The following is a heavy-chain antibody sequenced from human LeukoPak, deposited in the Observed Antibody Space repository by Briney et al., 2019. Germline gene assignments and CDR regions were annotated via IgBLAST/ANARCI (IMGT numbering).Heavy chain of an antibody. V-gene: IGHV3-23*01. Sequence: GGSLRLSCAASGFTFSSYAMSWVRQAPGKGLEWVSAISGSGGSTYYADSVKGRFTISRDNSKNTLYLQMNSLRAEDTAVYYCAKVRALYGSGYYFDYWGQGTLVTVSS. J-gene: IGHJ4*02. D-gene: IGHD3-10*01. CDR1: GFTFSSYA. CDR2: ISGSGGST. CDR3: AKVRALYGSGYYFDY.